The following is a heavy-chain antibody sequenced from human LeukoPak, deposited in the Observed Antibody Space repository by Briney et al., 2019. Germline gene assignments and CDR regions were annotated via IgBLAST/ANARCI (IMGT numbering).Heavy chain of an antibody. CDR2: IYPSGGRT. J-gene: IGHJ4*02. Sequence: ASVKVSCKASGYTFSVYFINWVRQAPGQGLEWMGIIYPSGGRTNYAQKFQGRVTMTRDMSTSTVYMELSSLRSDDTAVYYCARDEGVYIYYGSGIVDYWGQGTLVTVSS. D-gene: IGHD3-10*01. CDR3: ARDEGVYIYYGSGIVDY. V-gene: IGHV1-46*01. CDR1: GYTFSVYF.